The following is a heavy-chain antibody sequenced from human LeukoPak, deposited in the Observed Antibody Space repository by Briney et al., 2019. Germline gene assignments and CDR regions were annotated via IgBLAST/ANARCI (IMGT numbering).Heavy chain of an antibody. CDR3: ARDIRAAAGTGHYYYYGMDV. D-gene: IGHD6-13*01. J-gene: IGHJ6*02. Sequence: ASVKVSCKASGYTFTGYYMHWVRQAPGQGLEWMGWINPNSGGTNYAQKFQGRVTMTRDTSISTAYMELSRLRSDDTAVYYCARDIRAAAGTGHYYYYGMDVWGQGTTVTVSS. CDR2: INPNSGGT. CDR1: GYTFTGYY. V-gene: IGHV1-2*02.